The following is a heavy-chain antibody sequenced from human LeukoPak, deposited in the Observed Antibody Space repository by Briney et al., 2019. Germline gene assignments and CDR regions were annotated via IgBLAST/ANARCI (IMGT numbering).Heavy chain of an antibody. Sequence: GGSLRLSCAASGFTFSDCNMNWVRQAPGKGLEWVSSISSSSSCIYYADSVKGRFTISRDNAKNSLYLQMNSLRAEDTAVYYCAREDAIFRYFDYWGQGTLVTVSS. CDR2: ISSSSSCI. V-gene: IGHV3-21*01. CDR3: AREDAIFRYFDY. CDR1: GFTFSDCN. J-gene: IGHJ4*02. D-gene: IGHD2/OR15-2a*01.